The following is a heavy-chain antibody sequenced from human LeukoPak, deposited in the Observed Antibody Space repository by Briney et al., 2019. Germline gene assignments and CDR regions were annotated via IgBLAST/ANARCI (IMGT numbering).Heavy chain of an antibody. CDR2: ISGSGGST. CDR3: AKDRPSYSSGWYEGY. J-gene: IGHJ4*02. CDR1: GFTFSSYA. D-gene: IGHD6-19*01. V-gene: IGHV3-23*01. Sequence: GGSLRLSCAASGFTFSSYAMSWVRQAPGKGLEWVSAISGSGGSTYHADSVEGRFTISRDNSKNTLYLQMNSLRAEDTAVYYCAKDRPSYSSGWYEGYWGQGTLVTVSS.